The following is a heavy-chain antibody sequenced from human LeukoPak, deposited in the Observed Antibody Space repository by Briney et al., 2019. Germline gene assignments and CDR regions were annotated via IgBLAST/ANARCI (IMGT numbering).Heavy chain of an antibody. CDR2: IYYSGST. V-gene: IGHV4-59*12. D-gene: IGHD2/OR15-2a*01. CDR3: ARETFMDV. CDR1: GGSISNYY. Sequence: SETLSLTCTVSGGSISNYYWSWIRQPPGEGLEWIGYIYYSGSTNYNPSLKSRVTISIDTSKNHFSLNLTSVTAADTAVYYCARETFMDVWGQGTTVTVSS. J-gene: IGHJ6*02.